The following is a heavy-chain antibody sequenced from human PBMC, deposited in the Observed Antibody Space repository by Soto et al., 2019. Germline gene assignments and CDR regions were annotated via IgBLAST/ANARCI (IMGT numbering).Heavy chain of an antibody. V-gene: IGHV4-39*01. Sequence: LSLTCTVSGGSIRSSSYYWGWIRQPPGKGLEWIGSIYYSGSTYYNPSLKSRVTISADTSKSQFFLKLSSVTAADTAVYYCARHFWSGFLRYFDYWGQGTLVTVSS. CDR1: GGSIRSSSYY. CDR2: IYYSGST. D-gene: IGHD3-3*01. CDR3: ARHFWSGFLRYFDY. J-gene: IGHJ4*02.